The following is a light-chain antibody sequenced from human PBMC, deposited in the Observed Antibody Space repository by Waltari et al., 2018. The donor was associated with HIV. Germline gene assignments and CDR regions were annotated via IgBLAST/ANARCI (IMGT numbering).Light chain of an antibody. J-gene: IGKJ4*01. CDR2: RAS. CDR3: QQANNFPHT. Sequence: DIRMTQSPSSVSASVGDTVTITCRASQPISSFLAWYQHKPGRPPSLLVYRASILQTGVPSRFTGNGSAIGFALSIASLQPDDSAIYYCQQANNFPHTFGGGTRVEI. CDR1: QPISSF. V-gene: IGKV1-12*01.